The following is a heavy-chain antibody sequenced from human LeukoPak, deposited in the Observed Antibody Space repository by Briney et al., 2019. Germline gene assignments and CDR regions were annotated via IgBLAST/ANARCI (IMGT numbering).Heavy chain of an antibody. CDR2: MNPSGRT. V-gene: IGHV4-34*01. J-gene: IGHJ4*02. CDR3: ARGLKPYCTNGVCYTGDF. CDR1: GGSLSGFY. D-gene: IGHD2-8*01. Sequence: SETLSLACGVYGGSLSGFYWNWIRQPPGKGLEWIGEMNPSGRTTYNPSLKSRVSMSLDTSKNQFSLKLSSVTAADTAVYYCARGLKPYCTNGVCYTGDFWGQGTLVTVSP.